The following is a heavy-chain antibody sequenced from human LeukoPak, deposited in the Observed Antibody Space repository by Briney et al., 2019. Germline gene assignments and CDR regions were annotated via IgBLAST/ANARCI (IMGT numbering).Heavy chain of an antibody. J-gene: IGHJ4*02. Sequence: PSETLSLTCAVYGGSFSGYYWSWIRQPPGKGLEWIGEINHSGSTNYNPSLKSRVTISVDTSKNQFSLKLSSVTAADTAVYYCARTGCGGDCPFDYWGQGTLVTVSS. V-gene: IGHV4-34*01. CDR3: ARTGCGGDCPFDY. CDR1: GGSFSGYY. D-gene: IGHD2-21*02. CDR2: INHSGST.